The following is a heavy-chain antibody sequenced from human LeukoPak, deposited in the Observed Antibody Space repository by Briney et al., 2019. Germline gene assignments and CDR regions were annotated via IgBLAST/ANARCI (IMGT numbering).Heavy chain of an antibody. CDR3: ARSPLISSGWLGLDS. CDR2: FYNGRP. V-gene: IGHV4-59*01. J-gene: IGHJ4*02. CDR1: GDSISSYF. Sequence: SETLSLTCTVSGDSISSYFWNWIRQTPGKGLEWIGFYNGRPNYNPSLKSRVTIAVDTSENQFSLKLTSVTAADTAVYYCARSPLISSGWLGLDSWGQGIVVTVSS. D-gene: IGHD6-19*01.